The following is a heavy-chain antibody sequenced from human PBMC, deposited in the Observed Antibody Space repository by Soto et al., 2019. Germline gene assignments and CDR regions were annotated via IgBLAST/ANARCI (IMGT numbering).Heavy chain of an antibody. Sequence: PGESLKISCKSSGYSLTSYWISWVRQMPGKGLEWLGRIDPSDSYTNYSPSFQGHVTISAAKSISTAYLQWSSLKASDTAMYYCGRQIIVRPMYHAFDRWGQGTMVTVSS. CDR3: GRQIIVRPMYHAFDR. CDR1: GYSLTSYW. J-gene: IGHJ3*02. D-gene: IGHD1-26*01. CDR2: IDPSDSYT. V-gene: IGHV5-10-1*01.